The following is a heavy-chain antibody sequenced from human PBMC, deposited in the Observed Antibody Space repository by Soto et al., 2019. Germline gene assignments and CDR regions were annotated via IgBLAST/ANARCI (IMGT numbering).Heavy chain of an antibody. CDR1: GYTFTSYA. CDR3: ARDHIVVVPAALDTSSYYYYGMDV. V-gene: IGHV1-3*01. CDR2: INAGNGNT. J-gene: IGHJ6*02. D-gene: IGHD2-2*01. Sequence: ASVTVSCKASGYTFTSYAMHWVRQAPGQRLEWMGWINAGNGNTKYSQKFQARVTITRDTSASTAYMELSSLRSEDTAVYYCARDHIVVVPAALDTSSYYYYGMDVGGQGTTVTVSS.